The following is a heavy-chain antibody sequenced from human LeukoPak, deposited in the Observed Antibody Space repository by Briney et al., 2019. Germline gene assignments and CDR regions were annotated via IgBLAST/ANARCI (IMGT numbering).Heavy chain of an antibody. CDR3: ARVSGLGSYYDSSGYPDY. CDR2: INWNGGST. CDR1: GFTFDDYG. V-gene: IGHV3-20*04. D-gene: IGHD3-22*01. J-gene: IGHJ4*02. Sequence: GGSLRLSCAASGFTFDDYGMSWVRQAPGKGLEWVSGINWNGGSTGYADSVKGRFTISRDNAKNSLYLQMNSLRAEDTALYYCARVSGLGSYYDSSGYPDYRGQGTLVTVSS.